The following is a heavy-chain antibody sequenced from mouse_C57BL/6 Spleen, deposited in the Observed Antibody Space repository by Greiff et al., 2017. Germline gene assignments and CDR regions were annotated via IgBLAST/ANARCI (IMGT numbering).Heavy chain of an antibody. Sequence: QVQLQQSGAELVRPGTSVKVSCKASGYAFTNYLIEWVKQGPGQGLEWIGVINPGSGGTNYNEKFKGKATLTADKSSSTAYMQLSSLTSEDSAVYFCARGTGIWYFDVWGTGTTVTVSS. CDR3: ARGTGIWYFDV. CDR2: INPGSGGT. J-gene: IGHJ1*03. D-gene: IGHD3-3*01. V-gene: IGHV1-54*01. CDR1: GYAFTNYL.